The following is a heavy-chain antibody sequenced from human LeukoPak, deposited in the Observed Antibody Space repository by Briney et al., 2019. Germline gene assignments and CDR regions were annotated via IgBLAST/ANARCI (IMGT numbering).Heavy chain of an antibody. CDR3: AREARATPDF. D-gene: IGHD1-26*01. V-gene: IGHV3-11*01. Sequence: PGGSLRLSCAASGFRFSGHYMSWIRQAPGKGLEWISYITNSGDFVNYADSVKGRFTISRDNAKNSLYLQMNSQRAEDTAVYYCAREARATPDFWGQGTVVTVSS. CDR1: GFRFSGHY. CDR2: ITNSGDFV. J-gene: IGHJ4*02.